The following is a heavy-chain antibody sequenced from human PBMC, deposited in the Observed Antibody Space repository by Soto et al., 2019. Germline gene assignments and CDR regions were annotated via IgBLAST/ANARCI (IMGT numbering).Heavy chain of an antibody. V-gene: IGHV3-30*18. Sequence: PWGSLRLSGAASGFTCSSYGMHWVRQAPGKGLEWVAVISYDGSNKYYADSVKGRFTISRDNSKNTLYLQMNSLRAEDTAVYYCAKEVFRGDPFDYWGQGTLVTVSS. CDR3: AKEVFRGDPFDY. CDR2: ISYDGSNK. J-gene: IGHJ4*02. CDR1: GFTCSSYG. D-gene: IGHD7-27*01.